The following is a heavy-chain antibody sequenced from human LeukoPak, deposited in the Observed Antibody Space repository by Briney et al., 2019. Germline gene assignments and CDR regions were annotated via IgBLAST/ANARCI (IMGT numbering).Heavy chain of an antibody. CDR1: GFTFSGYA. CDR3: AKDGLYYDGSAHVYYFDY. D-gene: IGHD3-22*01. CDR2: ITGSGDYT. V-gene: IGHV3-23*01. J-gene: IGHJ4*02. Sequence: GGSLRLSCAASGFTFSGYAMTWVRQAPGKGLEWVSSITGSGDYTYYIDSVKGRFTISRDNSKNILYLQMNSLRGEDTALYYCAKDGLYYDGSAHVYYFDYWGQGTLVAVSS.